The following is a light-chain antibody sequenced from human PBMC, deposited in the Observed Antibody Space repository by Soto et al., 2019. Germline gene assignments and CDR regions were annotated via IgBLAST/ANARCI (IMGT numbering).Light chain of an antibody. Sequence: DIQITQAPSALSASVGDRVTITCRASHRIGCWLPWNQQKPGKAPKSLLYDASILESGVPSRLSGSGSGTEFTLPISSLQPGDFATYYCQQYNSFLWTFGQGTKVEI. V-gene: IGKV1-5*01. J-gene: IGKJ1*01. CDR3: QQYNSFLWT. CDR1: HRIGCW. CDR2: DAS.